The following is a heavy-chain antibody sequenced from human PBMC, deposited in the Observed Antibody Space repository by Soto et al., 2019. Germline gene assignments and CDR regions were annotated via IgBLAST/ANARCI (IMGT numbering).Heavy chain of an antibody. CDR1: GFTFSSYA. V-gene: IGHV3-30-3*01. CDR2: ISYDGSNK. CDR3: ATQGYSSSWYYYYYYGMDV. D-gene: IGHD6-13*01. J-gene: IGHJ6*02. Sequence: GGSLRLSCAASGFTFSSYAMHWVRQAPGKGLEWVAVISYDGSNKYYADSVKGRFTISRDNSKNTLYLQMNSLRAEDTAVYYCATQGYSSSWYYYYYYGMDVWGQGTTVTVSS.